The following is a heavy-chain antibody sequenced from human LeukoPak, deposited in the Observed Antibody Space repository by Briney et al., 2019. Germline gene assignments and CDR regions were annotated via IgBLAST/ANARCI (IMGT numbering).Heavy chain of an antibody. CDR3: AREGSGIYYDN. Sequence: GGSLRLSCAASGFAFSTYTMNWVRQAPGKGLEGVSCIGGSSATIYYAASVMGRFTISRDNAKNSLYLQMNGLREEDTAMYYCAREGSGIYYDNWGQGNLVTVSS. V-gene: IGHV3-48*02. D-gene: IGHD1-26*01. J-gene: IGHJ4*02. CDR2: IGGSSATI. CDR1: GFAFSTYT.